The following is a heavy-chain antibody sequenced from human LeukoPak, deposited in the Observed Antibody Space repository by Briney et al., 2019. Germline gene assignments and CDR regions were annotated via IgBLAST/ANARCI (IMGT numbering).Heavy chain of an antibody. CDR3: ATDPFYGDYARGSMIEDY. V-gene: IGHV1-24*01. Sequence: ASVKVSCKVSGYTLTELSMHWVRQAPGKGLEWMGGFDPEDGETICAQKFQGRVTMTEDTSTDTAYMELSSLRSEDTAVYYCATDPFYGDYARGSMIEDYWGQGTLVTVSS. J-gene: IGHJ4*02. CDR1: GYTLTELS. CDR2: FDPEDGET. D-gene: IGHD4-17*01.